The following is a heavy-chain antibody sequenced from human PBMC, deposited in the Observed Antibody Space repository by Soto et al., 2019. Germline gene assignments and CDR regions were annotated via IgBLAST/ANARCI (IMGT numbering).Heavy chain of an antibody. D-gene: IGHD2-2*01. CDR3: AKDNCISTSCYRLYNWFDP. V-gene: IGHV3-30*18. CDR1: GFTFSSYG. CDR2: ISYGGSNK. Sequence: QVQLVESGGGVVQPGRSLRLSCAASGFTFSSYGMHWVRQAPGKGLEWVAVISYGGSNKYYADSVKGRFTISRDNSKNTLYLQMNNLRAEDPAVYYCAKDNCISTSCYRLYNWFDPWGQGTLVTVSS. J-gene: IGHJ5*02.